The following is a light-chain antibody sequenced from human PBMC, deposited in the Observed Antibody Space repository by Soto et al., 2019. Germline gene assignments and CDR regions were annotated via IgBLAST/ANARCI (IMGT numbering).Light chain of an antibody. CDR3: QQSSSTPHT. V-gene: IGKV1-39*01. J-gene: IGKJ2*01. CDR2: AAS. CDR1: QSITYY. Sequence: DIQMTQSPSSLSASVGDGVTITCRASQSITYYLNWYQQKPGKAPKLLIYAASTVQSGVPSRFSGSGSGTDFTLTIRNLQPEDFATYYCQQSSSTPHTFGQGTNIEIK.